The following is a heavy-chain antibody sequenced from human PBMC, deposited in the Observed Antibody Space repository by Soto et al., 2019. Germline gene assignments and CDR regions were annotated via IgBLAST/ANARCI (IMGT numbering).Heavy chain of an antibody. V-gene: IGHV3-23*01. Sequence: EVHLLESGGGLVHPGESLRLSCGASGFTFSNCVMTWVRQAPGKGLEWVSCITDSGTGTYYADSVKGRFTISRDNSKNTMYLQMINLRAEDTGVYYCAKGLINGRWYAEDWGQGTLVTVSS. CDR2: ITDSGTGT. CDR3: AKGLINGRWYAED. J-gene: IGHJ4*02. CDR1: GFTFSNCV. D-gene: IGHD6-13*01.